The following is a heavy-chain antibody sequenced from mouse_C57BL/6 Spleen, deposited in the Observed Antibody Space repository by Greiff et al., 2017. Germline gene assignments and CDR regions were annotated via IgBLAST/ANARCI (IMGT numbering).Heavy chain of an antibody. J-gene: IGHJ4*01. CDR2: IYPGDGDT. CDR3: AGNGYYGMDY. CDR1: GYAFSGYW. V-gene: IGHV1-80*01. Sequence: QVQLQQSGAELVKPGASVKISCKASGYAFSGYWMNWVKQSPGKGLEWIGQIYPGDGDTNYNGKFKGKATLTADKSSSTAYMQLSSLTSENSAVYFCAGNGYYGMDYWGQGTSVTVSS.